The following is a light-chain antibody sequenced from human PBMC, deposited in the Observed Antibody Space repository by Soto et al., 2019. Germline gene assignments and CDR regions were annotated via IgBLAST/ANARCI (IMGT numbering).Light chain of an antibody. Sequence: QSALTQPASVSGSPGQSITISCTGTSSDVGGYDLVSWCQQHPGKAPKLMIYEGSKRPSGVSNRFSGSKSGNTASLTISGLQAEDEADYYCSSYTSSSTVVFGGGTKLTVL. CDR2: EGS. J-gene: IGLJ2*01. V-gene: IGLV2-14*02. CDR1: SSDVGGYDL. CDR3: SSYTSSSTVV.